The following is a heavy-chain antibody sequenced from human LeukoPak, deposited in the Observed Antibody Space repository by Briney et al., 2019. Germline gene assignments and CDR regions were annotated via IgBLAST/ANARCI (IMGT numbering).Heavy chain of an antibody. V-gene: IGHV3-30*04. CDR1: GFTFSSYA. CDR3: ARVYSGSSNGAFDI. CDR2: ISYDGSNK. J-gene: IGHJ3*02. D-gene: IGHD1-26*01. Sequence: GGSLRLSCAASGFTFSSYAMHWVRQAPGKGLEWVAVISYDGSNKYYADSVEGRFTISRDNSKNTLYLQMNSLRAEDTAVYYCARVYSGSSNGAFDIWGQGTMVTVSS.